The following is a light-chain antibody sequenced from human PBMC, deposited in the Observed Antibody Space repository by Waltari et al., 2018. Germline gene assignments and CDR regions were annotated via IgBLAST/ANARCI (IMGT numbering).Light chain of an antibody. Sequence: ETVMTQSPASLSVSPGEGAILSCRASQNVSSKLAWYQQKPGQAPRLLIFGASTRATGIPARFSGSGSGTEFTLTISSLQSEDFAVYYCQQYNNWPPITFGKGTRLEIK. CDR2: GAS. CDR1: QNVSSK. V-gene: IGKV3-15*01. J-gene: IGKJ5*01. CDR3: QQYNNWPPIT.